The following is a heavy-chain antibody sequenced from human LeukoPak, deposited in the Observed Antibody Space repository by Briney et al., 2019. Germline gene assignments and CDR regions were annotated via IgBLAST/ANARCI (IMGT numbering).Heavy chain of an antibody. V-gene: IGHV3-23*01. CDR3: ARVRYYYDSSGYPPIHGVMAFDI. CDR1: GFTFSSYG. Sequence: PGGSLRLSCAVSGFTFSSYGMSWVRQAPGKGLEWVSAISGSGGSTYYADSVKGRFTISRDNSKNSLYLQMNSLRAEDTAVYYCARVRYYYDSSGYPPIHGVMAFDIWGQGTMVTVSS. CDR2: ISGSGGST. D-gene: IGHD3-22*01. J-gene: IGHJ3*02.